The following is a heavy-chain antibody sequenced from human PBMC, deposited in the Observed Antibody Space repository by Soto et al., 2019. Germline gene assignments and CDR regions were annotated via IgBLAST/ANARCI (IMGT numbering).Heavy chain of an antibody. CDR3: ARESEDLTSNFDY. CDR2: ISSTTNYI. J-gene: IGHJ4*02. V-gene: IGHV3-21*06. Sequence: PVGSVRLSCAASGFTFTRYSMNWVRQAPGKGLEWVSSISSTTNYIYYGDSMKGRFTISRDNAKNSLYLEMNSLRAEDTAVYYCARESEDLTSNFDYWGQGTLVTVSS. CDR1: GFTFTRYS.